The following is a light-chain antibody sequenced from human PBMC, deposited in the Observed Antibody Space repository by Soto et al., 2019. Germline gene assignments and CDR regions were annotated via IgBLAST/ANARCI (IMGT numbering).Light chain of an antibody. CDR2: DND. CDR3: ASWDGSLTTIV. V-gene: IGLV1-51*01. J-gene: IGLJ3*02. CDR1: TSNIGNNY. Sequence: QSALTQPPSVSVAPGQKVSISCSGSTSNIGNNYVSWYQHLPRTAPKLLIYDNDKRPSGIPARFSASKSGTSATLGISGLQTGDEAVYFCASWDGSLTTIVFGGGTKLTVL.